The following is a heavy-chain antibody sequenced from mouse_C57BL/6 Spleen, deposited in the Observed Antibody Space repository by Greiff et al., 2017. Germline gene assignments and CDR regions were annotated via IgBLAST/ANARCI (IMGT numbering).Heavy chain of an antibody. J-gene: IGHJ3*01. CDR1: GFNIKDDY. CDR2: IDPENGDT. Sequence: EVQLQQSGAELVRPGASVKLSCTASGFNIKDDYMHWVKQRPEQGLEWIGWIDPENGDTEYASKFQGKATITADTSSNTAYLQLSSLTSEDTAVYYCTTCYGSSSWFAYWGQGTLVTVSA. V-gene: IGHV14-4*01. CDR3: TTCYGSSSWFAY. D-gene: IGHD1-1*01.